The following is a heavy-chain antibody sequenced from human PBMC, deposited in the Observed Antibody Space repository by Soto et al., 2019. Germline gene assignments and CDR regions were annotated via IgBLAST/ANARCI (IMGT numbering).Heavy chain of an antibody. D-gene: IGHD2-21*01. CDR1: GFSISSGFY. Sequence: LSLTYVVSGFSISSGFYWVWIRQCPGNGLEWIGSIYYSGGIYYNPSLRSRISVALDTSKNQFSLKLNSVSAADTALYYCARVSYSPFRYFDFWGTGLLVTVA. CDR3: ARVSYSPFRYFDF. CDR2: IYYSGGI. J-gene: IGHJ4*02. V-gene: IGHV4-38-2*01.